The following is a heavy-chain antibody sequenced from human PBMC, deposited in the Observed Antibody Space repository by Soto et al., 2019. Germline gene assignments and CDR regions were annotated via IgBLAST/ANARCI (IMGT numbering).Heavy chain of an antibody. V-gene: IGHV1-2*02. Sequence: QVQLVQSGAEVKKPGASVKVSCKTSGYTFNEYYIHWMRQVPGQGPEWMGWINPNSGGTKFAKKFQGGTTLTSDTSISTASMELSRLRSDDTAVYDRARRLGGGGDYFYGMDVWGQGTAVTVSS. CDR1: GYTFNEYY. D-gene: IGHD3-10*01. J-gene: IGHJ6*02. CDR2: INPNSGGT. CDR3: ARRLGGGGDYFYGMDV.